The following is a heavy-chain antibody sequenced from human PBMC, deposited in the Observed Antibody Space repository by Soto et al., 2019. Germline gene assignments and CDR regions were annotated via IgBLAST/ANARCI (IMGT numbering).Heavy chain of an antibody. Sequence: TSETLSLTCTVSGGSVNSDYSYWSWIRQHPDKGLEWIGYISNTGTTYYNPSLKSRVTISVATSENQFSLRLGSVTAADTAIYYCARYSRGINTNLDSWGQGTLVTVSS. V-gene: IGHV4-31*03. CDR2: ISNTGTT. D-gene: IGHD1-20*01. CDR1: GGSVNSDYSY. J-gene: IGHJ4*02. CDR3: ARYSRGINTNLDS.